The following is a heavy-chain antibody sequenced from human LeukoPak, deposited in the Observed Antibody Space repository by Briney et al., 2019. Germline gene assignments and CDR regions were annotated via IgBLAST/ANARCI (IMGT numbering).Heavy chain of an antibody. CDR1: GFAFSSYD. J-gene: IGHJ4*02. CDR3: AKDGYYYGSGSYDY. Sequence: GGSLRLSCAASGFAFSSYDMHWVRQVSGKGLEWVSAIGHAGDTYYADSVKGRFTISREDAKNYFFLQMNSLRAEDTAVYYCAKDGYYYGSGSYDYWGQGTLVTVSS. V-gene: IGHV3-13*01. CDR2: IGHAGDT. D-gene: IGHD3-10*01.